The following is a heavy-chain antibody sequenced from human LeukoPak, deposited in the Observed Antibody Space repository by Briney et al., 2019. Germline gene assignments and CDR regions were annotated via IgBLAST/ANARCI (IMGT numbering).Heavy chain of an antibody. Sequence: GGSLRLSCAASGFTFSTSAMHWVRQAPGKGLEWVTLISNDGTNTYYADSVKGRFTISRDNSKNTLYLHMNSLRAEDTAVYYCARSPKLVRNYMDVWGKGTTVTVSS. CDR1: GFTFSTSA. V-gene: IGHV3-30-3*01. CDR2: ISNDGTNT. CDR3: ARSPKLVRNYMDV. D-gene: IGHD6-13*01. J-gene: IGHJ6*03.